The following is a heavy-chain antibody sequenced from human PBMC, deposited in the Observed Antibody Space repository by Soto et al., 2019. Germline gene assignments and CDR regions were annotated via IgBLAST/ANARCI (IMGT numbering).Heavy chain of an antibody. CDR1: GGSITTGEYY. V-gene: IGHV4-30-4*01. CDR2: IFHNGDT. CDR3: ARGTTGGSCYCV. D-gene: IGHD2-15*01. J-gene: IGHJ4*02. Sequence: QVRLQESGPGQVKPSQTLSLTCTGSGGSITTGEYYWTWIRQPPGKGLEWIGYIFHNGDTYYNTSLQSRLAISIDTSRTQFSLRLSSVTAAETAVYYCARGTTGGSCYCVWCRGTLVTVSS.